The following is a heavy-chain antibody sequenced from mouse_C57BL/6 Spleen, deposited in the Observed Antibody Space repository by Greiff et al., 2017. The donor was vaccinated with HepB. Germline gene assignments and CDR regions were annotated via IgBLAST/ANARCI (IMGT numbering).Heavy chain of an antibody. Sequence: EVQRVESGGGLVQPKGSLKLSCAASGFTFNTYAMPWVRQAPGKGLEWVARIRSKSSNYATYYADSVKDRFTISRDDSQSMLYLQMNNLKTEDTAMYYGVRARDYYGSSYDYYAMDYWGQGTSVTVSS. CDR3: VRARDYYGSSYDYYAMDY. V-gene: IGHV10-3*01. J-gene: IGHJ4*01. CDR2: IRSKSSNYAT. CDR1: GFTFNTYA. D-gene: IGHD1-1*01.